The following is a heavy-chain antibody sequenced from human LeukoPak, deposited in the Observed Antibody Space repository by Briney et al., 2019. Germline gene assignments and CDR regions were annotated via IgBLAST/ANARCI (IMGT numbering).Heavy chain of an antibody. CDR2: INPNSGGT. CDR3: ASQYYYDSSGYLFHFDY. J-gene: IGHJ4*02. V-gene: IGHV1-2*02. Sequence: GASVKVSCKASGYTFAGYYMHWVRQAPGQGLEWMGWINPNSGGTNYAQKFQGRVTMTRDTSISTAYMELSRLRSDDTAVYYCASQYYYDSSGYLFHFDYWGQGTLVTVSS. CDR1: GYTFAGYY. D-gene: IGHD3-22*01.